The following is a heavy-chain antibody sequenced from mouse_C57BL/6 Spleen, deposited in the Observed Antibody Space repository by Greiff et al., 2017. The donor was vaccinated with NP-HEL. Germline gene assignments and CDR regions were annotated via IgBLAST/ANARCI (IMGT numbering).Heavy chain of an antibody. CDR2: ISSGSSTI. V-gene: IGHV5-17*01. J-gene: IGHJ4*01. CDR1: GFTFSDYG. D-gene: IGHD1-1*01. CDR3: ARPIYGSSSYAMDY. Sequence: EVQGVESGGGLVKPGGSLKLSCAASGFTFSDYGMHWVRQAPEKGLEWVAYISSGSSTIYYADTVKGRFTISRDNAKNTLFLQMTSLRSEDTAMYYCARPIYGSSSYAMDYWGQGTSVTVSS.